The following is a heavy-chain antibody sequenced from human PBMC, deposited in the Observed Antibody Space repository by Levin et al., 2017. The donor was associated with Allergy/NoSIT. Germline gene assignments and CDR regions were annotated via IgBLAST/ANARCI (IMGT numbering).Heavy chain of an antibody. Sequence: PGGSLRLSCAASGFTVSSNYMSWVRQAPGKGLEWVSVIYSGGSTYYADSVKGRFTISRDNSKNTLYLQMNSLRAEDTAVYYCARGDYDYVWGSYRPSHIDYWGQGTLVTVSS. CDR1: GFTVSSNY. CDR2: IYSGGST. J-gene: IGHJ4*02. V-gene: IGHV3-66*02. CDR3: ARGDYDYVWGSYRPSHIDY. D-gene: IGHD3-16*02.